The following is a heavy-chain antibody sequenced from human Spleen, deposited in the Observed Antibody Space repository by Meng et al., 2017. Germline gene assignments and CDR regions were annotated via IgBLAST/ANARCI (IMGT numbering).Heavy chain of an antibody. J-gene: IGHJ5*02. V-gene: IGHV3-74*03. D-gene: IGHD3-16*01. CDR2: INEDGTST. CDR1: GFTFSDYW. Sequence: VQLVESGGGLVQPGGSLRLSCEASGFTFSDYWMHWVRQAPGKGLLWVSRINEDGTSTTYADSVKGRFSISRDNAKNTVFLQMNSLRADDTAVYYCAGGGNWFNPWGQGTLVTVSS. CDR3: AGGGNWFNP.